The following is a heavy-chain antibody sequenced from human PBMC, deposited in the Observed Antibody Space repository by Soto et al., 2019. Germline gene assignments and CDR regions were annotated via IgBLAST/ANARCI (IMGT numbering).Heavy chain of an antibody. D-gene: IGHD3-22*01. V-gene: IGHV1-69*13. Sequence: SVKVSCKASGGTFSSYAISWVRQAPGQGLEWMGGIIPIFGTANYAQKFQGRVTITADESTSTAYMELSSLRSEDTAVYYCARSGDSSGYYYGAFDIWGQGTMVPVSS. CDR1: GGTFSSYA. CDR2: IIPIFGTA. J-gene: IGHJ3*02. CDR3: ARSGDSSGYYYGAFDI.